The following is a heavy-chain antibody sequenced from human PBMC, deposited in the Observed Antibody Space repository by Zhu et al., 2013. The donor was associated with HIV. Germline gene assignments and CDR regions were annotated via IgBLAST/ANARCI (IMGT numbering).Heavy chain of an antibody. CDR2: VYHSGST. CDR3: ARKTSGYFKF. V-gene: IGHV4-4*02. Sequence: QVQLQESGPGLVKPSGTLSLTCAVSGGSLSSTSWWTWLRQPPGKEPEWIGEVYHSGSTKYNPSLESRVTISVDKSKSQFSLTLSSVTAADTAVYYCARKTSGYFKFWGQGILVTVSS. D-gene: IGHD3-22*01. J-gene: IGHJ4*02. CDR1: GGSLSSTSW.